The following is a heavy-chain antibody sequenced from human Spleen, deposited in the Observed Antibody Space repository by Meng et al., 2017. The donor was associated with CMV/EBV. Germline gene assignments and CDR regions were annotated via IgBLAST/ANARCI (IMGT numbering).Heavy chain of an antibody. CDR3: ARHPGSYYVDYFDF. CDR2: INWNGNYT. CDR1: GFTCDDYA. Sequence: TSGFTCDDYALSWVRQVPGKGLEWVSGINWNGNYTGYADSVKGRCIISRDNAKNSLYLEMYRLRVEDTAVYFCARHPGSYYVDYFDFWGQGVLVTVSS. D-gene: IGHD1-26*01. V-gene: IGHV3-20*03. J-gene: IGHJ4*02.